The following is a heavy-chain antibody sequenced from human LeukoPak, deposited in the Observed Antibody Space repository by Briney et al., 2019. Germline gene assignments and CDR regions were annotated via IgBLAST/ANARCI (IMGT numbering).Heavy chain of an antibody. CDR3: ARDQYYYGSGSYYKTDYYYYYMDV. J-gene: IGHJ6*03. Sequence: PGGSLRLSCAASGFTFSSYWMSWVRQAPGKGLEWVANIKQDGSEKYYVDSVKGRFTISRDNSKNTLYLQMNSLRAEDTAVYYCARDQYYYGSGSYYKTDYYYYYMDVWGKGTTVTVSS. D-gene: IGHD3-10*01. CDR2: IKQDGSEK. V-gene: IGHV3-7*01. CDR1: GFTFSSYW.